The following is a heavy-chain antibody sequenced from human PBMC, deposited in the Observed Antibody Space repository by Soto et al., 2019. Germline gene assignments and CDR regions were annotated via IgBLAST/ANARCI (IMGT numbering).Heavy chain of an antibody. CDR1: GYTFTSYY. J-gene: IGHJ6*02. D-gene: IGHD6-19*01. Sequence: ASVKVSCKASGYTFTSYYMHWVRQAPGQGLEWMGIINPSGGSTSYAQKFQGRVTMTRDTSTSTVYMELSSLRSEDTAVYYCARERRVAVAGYYYYGMDVWGQGXTVTVSS. CDR3: ARERRVAVAGYYYYGMDV. CDR2: INPSGGST. V-gene: IGHV1-46*01.